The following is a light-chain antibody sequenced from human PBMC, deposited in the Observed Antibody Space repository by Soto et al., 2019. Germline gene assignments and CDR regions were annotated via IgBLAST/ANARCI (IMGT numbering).Light chain of an antibody. J-gene: IGKJ2*01. CDR2: GAS. CDR1: QSVSSSY. V-gene: IGKV3-20*01. Sequence: EIVLTQYPGTLSLSPGERATLSCRASQSVSSSYLAWYQQKPGQAPRLLIYGASSRATGIPDRFSGSGSGTHFTLTISRLEPEDFAVYYCQQYGSSPSYTFGQGTKLEIK. CDR3: QQYGSSPSYT.